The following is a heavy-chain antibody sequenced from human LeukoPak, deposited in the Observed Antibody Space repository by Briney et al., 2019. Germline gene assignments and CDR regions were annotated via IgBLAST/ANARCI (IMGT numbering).Heavy chain of an antibody. CDR2: INPNSGGT. V-gene: IGHV1-2*02. CDR3: ARGPSFYYYDSSGYLPDY. J-gene: IGHJ4*02. Sequence: GASVKVSCKASGYTFTGYYMHWVRQAPGQGLEWMGWINPNSGGTNYAQKFQGRVTMTRDTSISTAYMELSRLRSDDTAVYYCARGPSFYYYDSSGYLPDYWGRGTLVTVSS. D-gene: IGHD3-22*01. CDR1: GYTFTGYY.